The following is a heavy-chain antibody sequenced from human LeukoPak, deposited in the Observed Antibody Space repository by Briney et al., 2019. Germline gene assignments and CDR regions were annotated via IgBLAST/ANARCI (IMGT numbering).Heavy chain of an antibody. CDR3: ARDSTPDYGSGSFTYDMDV. J-gene: IGHJ6*03. D-gene: IGHD3-10*01. CDR2: INPNSGGT. Sequence: ASVKVSCKASGYTFTGYYMHWVRQAPGQGLEGMGWINPNSGGTNYAQKFQGRATMTRATSIRTAYMVRNRLRSDDTAVYYCARDSTPDYGSGSFTYDMDVWGKGTTVTVSS. CDR1: GYTFTGYY. V-gene: IGHV1-2*02.